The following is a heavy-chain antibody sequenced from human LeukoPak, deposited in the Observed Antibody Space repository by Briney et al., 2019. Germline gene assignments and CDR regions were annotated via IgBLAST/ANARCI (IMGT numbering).Heavy chain of an antibody. V-gene: IGHV1-18*01. Sequence: ASVKLSCKASGYTFTSYGISWVRQAPGQGLEWMGWISAYNGNTNYAQKLQGRVTMTTDTSTSTAHMELRSLRSDDTAVYYCARDLRRSSWFGGYWGQGTLVTVSS. CDR3: ARDLRRSSWFGGY. CDR1: GYTFTSYG. CDR2: ISAYNGNT. J-gene: IGHJ4*02. D-gene: IGHD6-13*01.